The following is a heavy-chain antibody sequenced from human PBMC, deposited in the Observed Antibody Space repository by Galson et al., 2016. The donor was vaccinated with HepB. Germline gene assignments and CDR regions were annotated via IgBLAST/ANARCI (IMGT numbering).Heavy chain of an antibody. CDR3: AREYSGTPGFDS. Sequence: SLRLSCAASGFTFSNYWMSWVRQAPGKGLEWVANIKEDGSEKYYVDPVKGRFTISRDNAKKSLYIQMNSLRSEDTALYYCAREYSGTPGFDSWGQGTLVAVSS. V-gene: IGHV3-7*04. J-gene: IGHJ4*02. CDR2: IKEDGSEK. CDR1: GFTFSNYW. D-gene: IGHD1-26*01.